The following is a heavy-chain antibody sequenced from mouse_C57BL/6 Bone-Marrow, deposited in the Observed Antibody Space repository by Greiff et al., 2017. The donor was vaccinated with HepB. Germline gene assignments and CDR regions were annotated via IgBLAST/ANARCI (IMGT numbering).Heavy chain of an antibody. D-gene: IGHD2-3*01. CDR2: IWSGGST. CDR1: GFSLTSYG. CDR3: ARPYDGYYAWFAY. Sequence: QVQLKESGPGLVQPSQSLSITCTVSGFSLTSYGVHWVRQSPGKGLEWLGVIWSGGSTDYNAAFIPRLSISKDNSKSQVFFKMNSLQADDTAIYYCARPYDGYYAWFAYWGQGTLVTVSA. V-gene: IGHV2-2*01. J-gene: IGHJ3*01.